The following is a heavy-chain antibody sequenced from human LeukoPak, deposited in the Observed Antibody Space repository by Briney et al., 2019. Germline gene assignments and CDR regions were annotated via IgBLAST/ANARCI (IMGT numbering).Heavy chain of an antibody. J-gene: IGHJ6*02. CDR2: IKYDGSKK. V-gene: IGHV3-33*05. Sequence: GGSLTLSCAASGFTFSSYGMHWVRQAPGKGLEWMAVIKYDGSKKYYADSVKVRFTISRDNSKNTLYLQMNSLRAEDTAVYYCARRTQGHYEMDVWGRGTTVTVSS. CDR3: ARRTQGHYEMDV. CDR1: GFTFSSYG.